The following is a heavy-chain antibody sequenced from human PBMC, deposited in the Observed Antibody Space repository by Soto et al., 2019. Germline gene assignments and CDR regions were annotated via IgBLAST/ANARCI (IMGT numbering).Heavy chain of an antibody. CDR1: GFTFDDYA. CDR2: ISWNSGII. D-gene: IGHD2-15*01. J-gene: IGHJ5*02. CDR3: TKNFDLGYCSGGSCFWGGFDP. V-gene: IGHV3-9*01. Sequence: GGSLRLSCAASGFTFDDYAMHWVRQAPGKGLEWVSSISWNSGIIAYADSVKGRFTISRDNANNSLFLQMNSLRAEDTALYYCTKNFDLGYCSGGSCFWGGFDPWGQGTLVTVSS.